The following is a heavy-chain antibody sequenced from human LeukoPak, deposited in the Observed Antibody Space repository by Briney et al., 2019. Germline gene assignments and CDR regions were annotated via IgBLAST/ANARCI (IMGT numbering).Heavy chain of an antibody. D-gene: IGHD4-17*01. CDR1: GFTFSSYW. CDR2: IKQDGSEK. J-gene: IGHJ4*02. CDR3: ARDRPYTVTDYYFDY. V-gene: IGHV3-7*01. Sequence: GGSLRLSCAASGFTFSSYWMSWVRQAPGKGLEWVANIKQDGSEKYYVDSVKGRFTISRDNAKNSLYLQMNSLRAEDTAVYYCARDRPYTVTDYYFDYWGQGTLVTVSS.